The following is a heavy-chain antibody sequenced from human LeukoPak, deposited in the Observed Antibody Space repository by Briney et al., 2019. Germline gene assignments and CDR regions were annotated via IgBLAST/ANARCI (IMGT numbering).Heavy chain of an antibody. Sequence: GGSLRLSCAASGFTFSDYYMSWIRQAPGKGLEWVSYSSGSSIYYADFVKGRFTISRDNSKNTLYLQMSSLRDEDTALYYCAKDGSWGDYYFYFYIDVWGKGTTVTVSS. CDR1: GFTFSDYY. D-gene: IGHD3-16*01. V-gene: IGHV3-11*01. CDR3: AKDGSWGDYYFYFYIDV. J-gene: IGHJ6*03. CDR2: SSGSSI.